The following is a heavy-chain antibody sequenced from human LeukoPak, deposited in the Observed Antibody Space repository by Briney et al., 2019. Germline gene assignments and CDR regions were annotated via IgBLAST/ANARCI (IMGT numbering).Heavy chain of an antibody. Sequence: SETLSLTCTVSGGSISSGGYYWSWIRQHPGKGLEWIGYIYYSGSTYYNPSLKSLVTISVDTSKNQFSLKLSSVTAADTAVYYCARFGSSGTFDSWGQGTLVTVSS. CDR2: IYYSGST. CDR1: GGSISSGGYY. V-gene: IGHV4-31*01. J-gene: IGHJ4*02. D-gene: IGHD3-16*01. CDR3: ARFGSSGTFDS.